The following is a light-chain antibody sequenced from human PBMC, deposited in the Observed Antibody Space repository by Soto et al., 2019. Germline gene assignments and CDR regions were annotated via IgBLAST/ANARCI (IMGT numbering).Light chain of an antibody. J-gene: IGLJ1*01. CDR3: SSYTSSTTPYV. CDR1: SSDVGGYNY. V-gene: IGLV2-14*01. Sequence: QSALTQPASVSWSPGQSITISCAGTSSDVGGYNYVSWYQQHPGKAPKLMIYEVNNRPSGVSNRFSGSKSGNTASLTISGLQAEDEADYYCSSYTSSTTPYVFGTGTKVTVL. CDR2: EVN.